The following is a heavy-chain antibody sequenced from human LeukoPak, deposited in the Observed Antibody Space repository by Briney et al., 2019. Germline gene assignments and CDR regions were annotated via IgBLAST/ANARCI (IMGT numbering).Heavy chain of an antibody. Sequence: GASVRVSCKASGATFSRHTFSWVRQAPGQGLEWMGGIIPFSGPANYAQKFQGRVNITVDGSTTTIYMELTRLRSDDTAVYYCARGYSSGWTPPPYWGQGTLVTVSS. V-gene: IGHV1-69*13. D-gene: IGHD6-19*01. CDR2: IIPFSGPA. CDR1: GATFSRHT. J-gene: IGHJ4*02. CDR3: ARGYSSGWTPPPY.